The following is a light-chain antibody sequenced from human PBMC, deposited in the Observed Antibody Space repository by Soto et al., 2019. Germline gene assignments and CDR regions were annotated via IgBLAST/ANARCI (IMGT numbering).Light chain of an antibody. CDR1: ELGDKY. J-gene: IGLJ2*01. V-gene: IGLV3-1*01. CDR2: QDN. CDR3: QAWDSSTAV. Sequence: SYELTQPPSVSVSPGQTASITCSGDELGDKYTSWYQQKPGQSPVVVIYQDNKRPSGIPERFSGSNSGNTATLTIRGTQAMDEADYYCQAWDSSTAVFGGGTKLTVL.